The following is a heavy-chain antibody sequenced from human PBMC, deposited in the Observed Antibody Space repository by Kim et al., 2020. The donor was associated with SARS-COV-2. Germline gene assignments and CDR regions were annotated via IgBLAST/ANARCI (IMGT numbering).Heavy chain of an antibody. V-gene: IGHV4-34*01. J-gene: IGHJ4*02. CDR3: AAGNGDYSI. Sequence: SETLSLTCAAYGGSFSGYYWSWIRQPPGKGLEWIGEIDHSGSTNYNPSSKSRVTILVETSKNQSSMKQSSVTDAESAVYYCAAGNGDYSIWGQGSMV. CDR1: GGSFSGYY. D-gene: IGHD2-21*02. CDR2: IDHSGST.